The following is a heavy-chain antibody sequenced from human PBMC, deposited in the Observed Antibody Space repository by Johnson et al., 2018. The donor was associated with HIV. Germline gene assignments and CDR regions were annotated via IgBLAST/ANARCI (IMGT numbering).Heavy chain of an antibody. J-gene: IGHJ3*02. Sequence: VQLVESGGDLIQPGGSLRLSCAASGFTVSSNYMTWVRQAPGKGLEWVSVIYSGGSTYYADSVKGRFTISRDNSKNTLYLQMNSLRAEDTAVYYCARDLAGTERGNAFDIWGQGTMVTVSS. V-gene: IGHV3-66*03. CDR3: ARDLAGTERGNAFDI. CDR1: GFTVSSNY. CDR2: IYSGGST. D-gene: IGHD1-1*01.